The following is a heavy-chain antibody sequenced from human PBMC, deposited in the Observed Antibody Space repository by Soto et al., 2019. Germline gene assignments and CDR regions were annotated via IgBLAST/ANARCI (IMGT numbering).Heavy chain of an antibody. CDR1: GYTFTSYG. D-gene: IGHD2-2*01. J-gene: IGHJ4*02. V-gene: IGHV1-18*01. CDR2: ISTYNGDT. CDR3: ARDYCSSTSCYGPDY. Sequence: QVQLVQSGAEVKGPGASVKVSCKASGYTFTSYGISGVRQAPGQGLEWMGWISTYNGDTKYAQRLQGRVTMTTDTSTTTVYMEMRSLRSDDTAVYYCARDYCSSTSCYGPDYWGQGTLVTVSS.